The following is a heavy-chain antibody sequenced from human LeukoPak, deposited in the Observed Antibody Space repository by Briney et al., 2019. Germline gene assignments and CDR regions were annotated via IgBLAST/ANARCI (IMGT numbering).Heavy chain of an antibody. CDR1: GFTFSNYA. CDR2: ITGSGGNT. Sequence: GGSLRLSCAPSGFTFSNYAMSWVRQAPGKGLDWVSAITGSGGNTYYADSVKGRFTISRDNSKNTLYLQMNSLRAEDTAVYYCAKWGDYDVLTGYYVSDYWGQGALVTVSS. V-gene: IGHV3-23*01. J-gene: IGHJ4*02. D-gene: IGHD3-9*01. CDR3: AKWGDYDVLTGYYVSDY.